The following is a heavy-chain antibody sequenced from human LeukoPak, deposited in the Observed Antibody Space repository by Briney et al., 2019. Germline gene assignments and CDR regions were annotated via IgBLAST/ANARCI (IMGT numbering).Heavy chain of an antibody. V-gene: IGHV4-39*07. D-gene: IGHD3-10*01. CDR2: IYYTGSL. J-gene: IGHJ4*02. Sequence: SETLSLTCTVSGGSVSNRHYYWAWIRPPPGKGLEWIGNIYYTGSLHFSPSLESRLSISVDTSMTQFSLKLRSVTAADTAVYYCASERWSYRSYYDFWGQGVLVTVSS. CDR1: GGSVSNRHYY. CDR3: ASERWSYRSYYDF.